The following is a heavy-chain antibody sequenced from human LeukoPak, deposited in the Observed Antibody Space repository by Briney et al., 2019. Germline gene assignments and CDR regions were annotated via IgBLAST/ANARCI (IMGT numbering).Heavy chain of an antibody. J-gene: IGHJ4*02. CDR1: GDSISSGNYY. CDR2: IYYSGST. V-gene: IGHV4-61*01. Sequence: PSETLSLTCTVSGDSISSGNYYWSWIRQPPGKGLEWIGYIYYSGSTNYNPSLKSRVTISVDTSKNQFSLKLSSVTAADTAVYYCASSPPTRDDYVWGSYRYPLTELTIDYWGQGTLVTVSS. CDR3: ASSPPTRDDYVWGSYRYPLTELTIDY. D-gene: IGHD3-16*02.